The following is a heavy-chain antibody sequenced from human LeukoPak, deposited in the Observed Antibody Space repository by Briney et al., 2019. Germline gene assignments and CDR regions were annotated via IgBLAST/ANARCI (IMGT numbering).Heavy chain of an antibody. CDR3: ARSRRGSGWYSGWFDP. J-gene: IGHJ5*02. V-gene: IGHV4-59*01. CDR2: IYYSGST. CDR1: GGSISNYY. Sequence: SETLSLTCTVSGGSISNYYWSWIRQPPGKGLEWIGYIYYSGSTNYNPSLKSRVTISVDTSKNQFSLKLSSVTAADTAVYYCARSRRGSGWYSGWFDPWGQGTLVTVSS. D-gene: IGHD6-19*01.